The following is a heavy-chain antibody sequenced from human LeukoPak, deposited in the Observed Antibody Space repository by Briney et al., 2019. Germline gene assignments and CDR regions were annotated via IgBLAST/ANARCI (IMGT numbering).Heavy chain of an antibody. CDR2: INHSGST. J-gene: IGHJ4*02. Sequence: SETLSLTCAVYGGPFSGYYWSWIRQPPGKGLEWIGEINHSGSTNYNPSLKSRVTISVDTSKNQFSLKLSSVTAADTAVYYCARGTTYYYALDYWGQGTLVTVSS. D-gene: IGHD3-10*01. CDR3: ARGTTYYYALDY. V-gene: IGHV4-34*01. CDR1: GGPFSGYY.